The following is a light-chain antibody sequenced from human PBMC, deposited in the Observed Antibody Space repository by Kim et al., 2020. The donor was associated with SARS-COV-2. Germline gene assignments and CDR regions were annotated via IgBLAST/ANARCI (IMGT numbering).Light chain of an antibody. J-gene: IGKJ4*01. Sequence: PGERASLSGRASQTIGISLGWYQHKLGQAPRLLIYDAANRAAGIPDRFSGDGSGTDFTLTISSLEPEDFAIYYCQQRNNWPPAVTFGGGTKVDIK. CDR3: QQRNNWPPAVT. CDR1: QTIGIS. V-gene: IGKV3-11*01. CDR2: DAA.